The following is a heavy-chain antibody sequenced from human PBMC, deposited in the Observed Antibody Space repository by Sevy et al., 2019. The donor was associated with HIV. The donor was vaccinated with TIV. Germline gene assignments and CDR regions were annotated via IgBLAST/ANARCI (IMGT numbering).Heavy chain of an antibody. CDR2: IWHDGSNK. J-gene: IGHJ4*01. D-gene: IGHD5-12*01. V-gene: IGHV3-33*01. CDR3: ARDRQIDRDGYKPLDY. CDR1: GFTFSTSG. Sequence: GGSLRLSCAASGFTFSTSGMHWDRQAPGEGLEWVAVIWHDGSNKYFADSVKGRFTISRDNSKNTLYLQMNGLRADDTAVYYCARDRQIDRDGYKPLDYWGQGTLVTVSS.